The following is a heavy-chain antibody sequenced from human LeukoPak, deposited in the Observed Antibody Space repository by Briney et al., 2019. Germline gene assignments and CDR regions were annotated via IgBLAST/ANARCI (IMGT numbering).Heavy chain of an antibody. V-gene: IGHV3-33*01. CDR3: AGDTPPGGDYYFDY. CDR2: IWNAGTNT. CDR1: GFSFSTYG. Sequence: GGSLRLSSAASGFSFSTYGMHWVRQAPGKGLECVALIWNAGTNTYYADSVKGRFTISRDSSKNTLYLQMNSLRAEDTAVYYCAGDTPPGGDYYFDYWGQGTLVIVSS. J-gene: IGHJ4*02. D-gene: IGHD3-16*01.